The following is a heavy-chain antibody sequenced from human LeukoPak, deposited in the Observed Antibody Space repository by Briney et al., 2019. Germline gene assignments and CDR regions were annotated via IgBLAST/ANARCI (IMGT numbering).Heavy chain of an antibody. CDR2: ISAGGGTT. CDR1: GFTFSTYA. Sequence: GGSLRLSCAASGFTFSTYAMSWVRQAPGQGLEWVSAISAGGGTTFYADSVKGRFTISRDQSKNTLYLQMNSLRAEDTAVYYCAKDGSWGDYYFYFYIDVWGKGTTVTVSS. CDR3: AKDGSWGDYYFYFYIDV. V-gene: IGHV3-23*01. D-gene: IGHD3-16*01. J-gene: IGHJ6*03.